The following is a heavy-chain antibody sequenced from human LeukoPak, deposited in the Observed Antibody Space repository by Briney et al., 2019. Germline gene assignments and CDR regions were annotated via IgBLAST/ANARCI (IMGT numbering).Heavy chain of an antibody. CDR3: ARAMGEYVWETYRYYFDY. J-gene: IGHJ4*02. Sequence: PGGSLRLSCAASGFTVSSNYMSWVRQAPGKWLEWVSVIFSNGDTYYGDSVKGRFIISRDNSKNTLYLQMNFVRAEDTAVYYCARAMGEYVWETYRYYFDYWGQGTLVTVSS. CDR2: IFSNGDT. V-gene: IGHV3-53*01. D-gene: IGHD3-16*02. CDR1: GFTVSSNY.